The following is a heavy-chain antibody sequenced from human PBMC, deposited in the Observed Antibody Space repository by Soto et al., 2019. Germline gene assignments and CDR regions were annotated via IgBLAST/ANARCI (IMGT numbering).Heavy chain of an antibody. Sequence: ASVKVSCKASGYSFSNYAMHWVRQAPGQRLEWMGWINAGNGNTRYSQKLQDRVTITWDTSASTAYMEMSSLRSEDTAMYYCARHPYGDYDAMYVWGQGTTVTVSS. CDR2: INAGNGNT. J-gene: IGHJ6*02. CDR3: ARHPYGDYDAMYV. CDR1: GYSFSNYA. D-gene: IGHD4-17*01. V-gene: IGHV1-3*01.